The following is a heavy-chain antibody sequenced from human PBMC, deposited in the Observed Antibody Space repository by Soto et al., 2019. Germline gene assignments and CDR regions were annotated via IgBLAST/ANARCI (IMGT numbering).Heavy chain of an antibody. CDR2: INESGST. Sequence: QVQLQQWGAGLVKPSETLSLSCAVYGQSFSGHSWAWIRQPPGKGLEWIGEINESGSTYYNPSLKSRVTISPDRSKIQSPLKLGSVRAADTAEYFCARGSGIVALPGELEDVKYDYWGQGTRVTV. J-gene: IGHJ4*02. D-gene: IGHD1-1*01. V-gene: IGHV4-34*01. CDR1: GQSFSGHS. CDR3: ARGSGIVALPGELEDVKYDY.